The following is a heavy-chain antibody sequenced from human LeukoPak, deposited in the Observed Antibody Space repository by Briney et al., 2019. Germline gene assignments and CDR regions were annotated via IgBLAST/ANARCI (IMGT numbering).Heavy chain of an antibody. CDR3: ARAWGSSGYYSDVFDI. J-gene: IGHJ3*02. D-gene: IGHD3-22*01. CDR1: GFTFSSYC. V-gene: IGHV3-48*02. Sequence: TGGSLRLSCAASGFTFSSYCMNWVRQAPGKGLEWVSYISRGSSTIYYADSVKGRFTISRDNAKSSLYLQMNSLRDEDTAVYYCARAWGSSGYYSDVFDIWGQGTMVTVSS. CDR2: ISRGSSTI.